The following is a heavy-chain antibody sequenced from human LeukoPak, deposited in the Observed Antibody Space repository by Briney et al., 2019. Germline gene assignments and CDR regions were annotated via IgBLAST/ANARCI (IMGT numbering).Heavy chain of an antibody. J-gene: IGHJ5*02. V-gene: IGHV4-39*01. CDR3: ARRKSGDDWVDP. CDR2: IYYSRNA. D-gene: IGHD2-21*02. CDR1: GGSISSSGYY. Sequence: SETLSLTCTVSGGSISSSGYYWDWIRQPPGEGLEWIESIYYSRNALYNASLRSRVTMSADTSKNQFSLKFSSVTAADTSVYYCARRKSGDDWVDPWGQGTLVTVSS.